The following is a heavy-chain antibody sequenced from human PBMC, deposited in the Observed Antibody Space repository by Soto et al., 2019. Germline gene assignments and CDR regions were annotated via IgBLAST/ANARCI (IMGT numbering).Heavy chain of an antibody. V-gene: IGHV3-73*02. CDR2: IRSKANNYAT. CDR1: GFTFSGSA. Sequence: EVQLVESGGGLVQPGGSLKLSCAASGFTFSGSAMDGVRQASGKGLEWVGRIRSKANNYATTYVVSVKGRFTISRDDSRNTAYLQMNSLKTEDTAVYYCARGVYDLWNGHPKRLAYWGQGTVVTVSS. CDR3: ARGVYDLWNGHPKRLAY. D-gene: IGHD3-3*01. J-gene: IGHJ4*02.